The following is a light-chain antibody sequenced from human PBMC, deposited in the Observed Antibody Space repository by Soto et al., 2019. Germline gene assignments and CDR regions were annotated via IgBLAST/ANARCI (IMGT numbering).Light chain of an antibody. J-gene: IGKJ4*01. V-gene: IGKV3-11*01. Sequence: EIVLTQSPATLSLSPGERATLSCRASQSVSSYLAWYQQKPGQAPRLLIYDASNRATGIPARFSGSGSGTAFTLTIISLEPEDFAVYYCQQRSNWPRLTFGGGTKVEIK. CDR2: DAS. CDR1: QSVSSY. CDR3: QQRSNWPRLT.